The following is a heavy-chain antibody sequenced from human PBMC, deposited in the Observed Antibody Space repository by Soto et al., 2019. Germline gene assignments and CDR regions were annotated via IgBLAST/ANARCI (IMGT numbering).Heavy chain of an antibody. D-gene: IGHD3-3*01. Sequence: SGPTLVNPTETLTLTCTVSGFSPSNARMGVSWIRQPPGKALEWLAHIFSNDEKSYSTSLKSRLTISKDTSKSQVVLTMTNMDPVDTATYYCARGITIFGVVPLDVWGQGTTVTV. J-gene: IGHJ6*02. CDR3: ARGITIFGVVPLDV. CDR2: IFSNDEK. V-gene: IGHV2-26*01. CDR1: GFSPSNARMG.